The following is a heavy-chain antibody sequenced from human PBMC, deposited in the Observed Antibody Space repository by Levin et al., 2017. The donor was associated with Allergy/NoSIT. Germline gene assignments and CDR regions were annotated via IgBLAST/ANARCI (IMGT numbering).Heavy chain of an antibody. CDR2: ITYDGSNK. V-gene: IGHV3-30*18. J-gene: IGHJ4*02. CDR1: GFTFSSYG. Sequence: GESLKISCAASGFTFSSYGMHWVRQAPGKGLEWVAVITYDGSNKYYADSVKGRFTISRDNSKNTLYLQMNSLRAEDTAVYYCAKDDRAYCSGGSCDAPVDYWGQGTLVTVSA. D-gene: IGHD2-15*01. CDR3: AKDDRAYCSGGSCDAPVDY.